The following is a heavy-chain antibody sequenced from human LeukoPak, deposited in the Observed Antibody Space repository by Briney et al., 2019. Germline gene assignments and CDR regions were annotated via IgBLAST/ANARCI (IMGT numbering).Heavy chain of an antibody. J-gene: IGHJ4*02. CDR1: GGSISSSRYH. V-gene: IGHV4-39*01. CDR3: ARATVTTYRRRSQYYFDY. D-gene: IGHD4-17*01. CDR2: VYYSGTT. Sequence: PSETLSLTCTVSGGSISSSRYHWGWIRQPPGKGLEWIGSVYYSGTTFYNPSLKSRVTISVDTSKNQFSLKVSSVTAADTAVYYCARATVTTYRRRSQYYFDYWGQGTLVTVSS.